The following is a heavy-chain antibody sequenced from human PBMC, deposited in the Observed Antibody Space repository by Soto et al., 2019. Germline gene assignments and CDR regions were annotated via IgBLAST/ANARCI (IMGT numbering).Heavy chain of an antibody. CDR2: VSYDGSNQ. CDR3: ARDRVYYYDNSGYYNFDY. Sequence: QVHLVESAGGVVQPGRSLRVSCAASGFIFSNYAMHWVRQAPGKGLEWVAVVSYDGSNQFYAESVKGRFTISRDSSKTTLYLQMNNLREEDTAVYYCARDRVYYYDNSGYYNFDYWGQGTLVIVSS. J-gene: IGHJ4*02. CDR1: GFIFSNYA. V-gene: IGHV3-30-3*01. D-gene: IGHD3-22*01.